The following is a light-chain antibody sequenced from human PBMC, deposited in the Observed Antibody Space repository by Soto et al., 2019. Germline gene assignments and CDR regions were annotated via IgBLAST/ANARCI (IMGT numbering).Light chain of an antibody. V-gene: IGKV1-5*01. CDR2: DAS. J-gene: IGKJ1*01. CDR3: QQYKDGACT. CDR1: QRIDRY. Sequence: DIQLTQSPSTLSASVGDRVTVTCRASQRIDRYLAWYQQKPGKAPKLLVYDASTLEGGVPSSFSGSGSATEFILTISSLQPDDFATYYCQQYKDGACTFVQGTRVEIK.